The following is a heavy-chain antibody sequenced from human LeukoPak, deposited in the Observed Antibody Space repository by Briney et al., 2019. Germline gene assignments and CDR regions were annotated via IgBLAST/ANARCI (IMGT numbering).Heavy chain of an antibody. CDR1: GFTFSSYS. CDR3: ARQGVGATANSDS. CDR2: ISSSSSYI. J-gene: IGHJ4*02. Sequence: GSLRLSCAASGFTFSSYSMNWVRQAPGQGLEWVSSISSSSSYIYYADSVQGRFTISRDNAKNSLYLPMNSLRAEDTAVYYCARQGVGATANSDSWGQGTLVTVSS. D-gene: IGHD1-26*01. V-gene: IGHV3-21*01.